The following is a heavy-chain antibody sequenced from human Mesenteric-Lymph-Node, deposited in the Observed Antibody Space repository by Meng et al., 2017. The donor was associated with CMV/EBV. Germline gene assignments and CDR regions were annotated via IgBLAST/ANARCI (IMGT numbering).Heavy chain of an antibody. CDR2: INPNSGGT. CDR1: GYTFTGYY. V-gene: IGHV1-2*02. D-gene: IGHD2-2*01. J-gene: IGHJ3*02. CDR3: ARGYCSSTSCPPDAFDI. Sequence: ASVKVSCKASGYTFTGYYMHWVRQAPGQGLEWMGWINPNSGGTNYAQKFQGRVTMTRDTSISTAYMELSRLRSDDTAVYYCARGYCSSTSCPPDAFDIWGQGTMVTVSS.